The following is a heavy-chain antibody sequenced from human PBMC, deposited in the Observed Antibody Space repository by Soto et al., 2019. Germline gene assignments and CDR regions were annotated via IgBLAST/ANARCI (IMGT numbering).Heavy chain of an antibody. J-gene: IGHJ4*02. CDR1: GFTFSNFG. Sequence: GESLRLSCAASGFTFSNFGMHWVRQAPGKGLEWVALISYDGSNKYYADSVKGRFTIPRDSTKNTLSLQINSLRAEDSAVYYCAKDLHSSGWADYNFEYWGEGTLVTVSS. V-gene: IGHV3-30*18. D-gene: IGHD6-25*01. CDR3: AKDLHSSGWADYNFEY. CDR2: ISYDGSNK.